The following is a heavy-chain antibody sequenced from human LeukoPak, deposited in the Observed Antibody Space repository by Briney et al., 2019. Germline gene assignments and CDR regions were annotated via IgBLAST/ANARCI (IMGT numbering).Heavy chain of an antibody. D-gene: IGHD2-15*01. V-gene: IGHV1-69*13. Sequence: ASVTLSFKASGGTFSIYAISWVRQAPGQGLEWMGGIIPIFGTANYAQKFQGRVTITADESTSTAYMELSSLRSENTAVYYCARSKDIVVVVAASFDYWGQGTLVTVSS. CDR3: ARSKDIVVVVAASFDY. J-gene: IGHJ4*02. CDR1: GGTFSIYA. CDR2: IIPIFGTA.